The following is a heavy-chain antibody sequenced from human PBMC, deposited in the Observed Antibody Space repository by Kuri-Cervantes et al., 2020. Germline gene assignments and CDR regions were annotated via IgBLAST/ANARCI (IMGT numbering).Heavy chain of an antibody. J-gene: IGHJ2*01. CDR2: INHSGST. CDR3: ARARGGDKTKRYFDL. D-gene: IGHD2-21*02. CDR1: GGSFSGYY. Sequence: SQTLSLTCAVYGGSFSGYYWSWIRQPPGKGLEWIREINHSGSTNYNPSLKSRVTISVDTSKNQFSLKLSSVTAADTAVYYCARARGGDKTKRYFDLWGRGTLVTVSS. V-gene: IGHV4-34*01.